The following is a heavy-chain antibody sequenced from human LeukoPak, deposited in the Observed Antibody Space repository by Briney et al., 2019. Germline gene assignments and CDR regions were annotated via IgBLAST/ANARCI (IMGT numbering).Heavy chain of an antibody. CDR3: ASGYCTNGVCFDY. CDR1: GFTFSSYW. J-gene: IGHJ4*02. CDR2: INQDGSEK. Sequence: GGSLRLSCAASGFTFSSYWMNWVRQAPGKGLEWVANINQDGSEKYYVDSVKGRFTISRDNAKNSLSLQMNSLRAEDTAVYYCASGYCTNGVCFDYWGQGTLVTVSS. D-gene: IGHD2-8*01. V-gene: IGHV3-7*03.